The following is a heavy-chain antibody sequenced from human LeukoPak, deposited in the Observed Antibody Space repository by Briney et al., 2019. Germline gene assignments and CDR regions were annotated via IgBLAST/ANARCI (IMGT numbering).Heavy chain of an antibody. CDR3: ARRGCSSTSCYKYYYGIDV. J-gene: IGHJ6*02. CDR2: INPNSGGT. D-gene: IGHD2-2*01. Sequence: ASVKVSCKASGYTFTGYYMHWVRQAPGQGLEWMGWINPNSGGTNYAQKFQGRVTMTRDTSISTAYMELSRLRSDDTAVYYCARRGCSSTSCYKYYYGIDVWGQGTTVTVSS. V-gene: IGHV1-2*02. CDR1: GYTFTGYY.